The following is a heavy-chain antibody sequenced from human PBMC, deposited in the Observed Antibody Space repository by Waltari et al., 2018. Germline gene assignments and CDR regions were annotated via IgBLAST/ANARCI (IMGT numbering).Heavy chain of an antibody. V-gene: IGHV4-39*01. CDR2: ISYNGAT. CDR1: VVSITTHRHH. J-gene: IGHJ3*01. D-gene: IGHD5-12*01. Sequence: QLQLQESGPGLVKPSETLSLTCRVSVVSITTHRHHWGWIRQPPGQGLEWIGTISYNGATYSSPSLRSRVTIFRDTSKNQLSLKLGSVTAADTAFYYCATYIGASLGTAAFDVWGQGTMVTVSS. CDR3: ATYIGASLGTAAFDV.